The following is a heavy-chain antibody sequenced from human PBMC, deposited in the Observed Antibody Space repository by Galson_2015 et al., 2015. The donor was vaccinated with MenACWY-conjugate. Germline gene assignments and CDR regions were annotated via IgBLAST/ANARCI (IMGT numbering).Heavy chain of an antibody. J-gene: IGHJ4*02. CDR2: INSDGSST. D-gene: IGHD2-2*01. CDR3: ARQECGTSCHYFDY. Sequence: SLRLSCAASGFTFSSYWMHWVRQAPGKGLVWVSRINSDGSSTTYADSVKGRFTISRDNAKNTLYLQMNSLRAEDTAVYYCARQECGTSCHYFDYWGQGTLVTVSS. V-gene: IGHV3-74*01. CDR1: GFTFSSYW.